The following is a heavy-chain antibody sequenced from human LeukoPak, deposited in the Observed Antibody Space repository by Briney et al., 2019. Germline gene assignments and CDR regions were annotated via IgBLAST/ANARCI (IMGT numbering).Heavy chain of an antibody. CDR3: ARGLDRTSLFDY. Sequence: SETLSLTCAVYGGSFSGYYWSWIRQPPGKGLEWIGEINHSGSTNYNPSLKSRVTISVDTSKNQFSLKLSSVTAADTAVYYCARGLDRTSLFDYWGQGTLVTVSS. D-gene: IGHD1-1*01. V-gene: IGHV4-34*01. J-gene: IGHJ4*02. CDR2: INHSGST. CDR1: GGSFSGYY.